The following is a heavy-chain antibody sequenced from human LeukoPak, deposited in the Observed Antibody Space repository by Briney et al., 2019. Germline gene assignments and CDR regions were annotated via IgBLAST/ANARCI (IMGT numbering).Heavy chain of an antibody. CDR3: AKRDTTGLYYFDY. V-gene: IGHV3-23*01. CDR2: ISGSSVTT. D-gene: IGHD2-8*01. Sequence: GGSLRLTCAASGFTFSNYIMSWVPQAPGKGLEWVSSISGSSVTTSYADSLKGRFSISRDNSKNTLYLQMNSLRAEDTAVYYCAKRDTTGLYYFDYWGQGTMVTVSS. CDR1: GFTFSNYI. J-gene: IGHJ4*02.